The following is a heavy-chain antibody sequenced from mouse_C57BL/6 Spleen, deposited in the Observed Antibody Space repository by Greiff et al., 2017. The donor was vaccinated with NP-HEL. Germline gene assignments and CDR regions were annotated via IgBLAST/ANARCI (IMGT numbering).Heavy chain of an antibody. J-gene: IGHJ1*03. D-gene: IGHD2-3*01. CDR3: ARDSDGGYFDV. V-gene: IGHV5-16*01. CDR1: GFTFSDYY. Sequence: EVQLVESEGGLVQPGSSMKLSCTASGFTFSDYYMAWVRQVPEKGLEWVANINYDGSSSYSLYSLKSRFIISRDNAKNILYLQMRSLKSEDTATYYCARDSDGGYFDVWGTGTTVTVSS. CDR2: INYDGSSS.